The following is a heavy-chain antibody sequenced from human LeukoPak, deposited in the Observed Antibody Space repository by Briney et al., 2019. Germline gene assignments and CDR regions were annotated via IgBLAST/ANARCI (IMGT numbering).Heavy chain of an antibody. D-gene: IGHD3-16*01. CDR2: IYYSGST. CDR1: GGSISSYY. V-gene: IGHV4-59*01. Sequence: PSETLSLTCTVSGGSISSYYWSWIRQPPGKGLEWIGYIYYSGSTNYNPSLKSRVTISVDTSKNQFSLKLSSVTAADTAVYYCAVRAGESCTNGMDVWGKGTTVTVSS. CDR3: AVRAGESCTNGMDV. J-gene: IGHJ6*01.